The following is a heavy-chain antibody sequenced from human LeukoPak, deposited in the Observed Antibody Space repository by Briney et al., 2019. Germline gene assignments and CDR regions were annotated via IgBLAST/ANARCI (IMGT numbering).Heavy chain of an antibody. CDR3: ARGKRSSGYYVYDY. Sequence: PGGSLRLSCAASGITFSSYSMNWVRQAPGKGLEWVSSISSSSSYIYYADSVKGRFTISRDNAKNSLYLQMNSLRAEDTAVYYCARGKRSSGYYVYDYWGQGTLVTVSS. D-gene: IGHD3-22*01. J-gene: IGHJ4*02. CDR2: ISSSSSYI. CDR1: GITFSSYS. V-gene: IGHV3-21*01.